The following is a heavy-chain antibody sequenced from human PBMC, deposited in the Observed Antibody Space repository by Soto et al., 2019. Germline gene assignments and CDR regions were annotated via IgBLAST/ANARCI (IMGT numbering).Heavy chain of an antibody. V-gene: IGHV4-30-2*01. D-gene: IGHD2-2*01. Sequence: QLQLQESGSRLVKSSQTLSLTCTVSGDSMTSGDYSWSWIRQPPGKGLEGLGYIYRTGNTHYSPSFKSRVSISQDRSKNQFSLELTSVTAADTAVYYCARGDYQYSIDYWGQGTLVTVSS. CDR1: GDSMTSGDYS. J-gene: IGHJ4*02. CDR2: IYRTGNT. CDR3: ARGDYQYSIDY.